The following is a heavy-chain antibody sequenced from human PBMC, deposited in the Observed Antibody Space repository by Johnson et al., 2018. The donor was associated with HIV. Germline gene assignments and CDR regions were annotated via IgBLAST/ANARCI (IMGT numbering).Heavy chain of an antibody. CDR3: ARRMVQGVIITSGAFDI. Sequence: VESGGGVVQPGGSLRLSCAASGLTFSSYAMHWVRQAPGKGLEWVAIISYDGSNKYYADSVKGRFTISRDNSKNTLYLQMNNLRAEDTAVYYCARRMVQGVIITSGAFDIWGQGTMVTVSS. CDR1: GLTFSSYA. D-gene: IGHD3-10*01. J-gene: IGHJ3*02. V-gene: IGHV3-30*03. CDR2: ISYDGSNK.